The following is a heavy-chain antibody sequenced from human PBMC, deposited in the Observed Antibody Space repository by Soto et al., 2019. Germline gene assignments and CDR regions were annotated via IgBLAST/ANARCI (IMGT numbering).Heavy chain of an antibody. D-gene: IGHD3-3*01. J-gene: IGHJ6*02. V-gene: IGHV1-69*06. CDR1: GGTFSSYA. CDR2: IIPIVGTA. Sequence: QVQLVQSGAEVEKPGSSVKVSCKASGGTFSSYAISWVRQAPGQGLEWMGGIIPIVGTANYAQKFQGRVTITAEKITSTAYMELSSLRSEDTAVYYCAGITIFGVVKSYYYGMDVSGQGTTVTVSS. CDR3: AGITIFGVVKSYYYGMDV.